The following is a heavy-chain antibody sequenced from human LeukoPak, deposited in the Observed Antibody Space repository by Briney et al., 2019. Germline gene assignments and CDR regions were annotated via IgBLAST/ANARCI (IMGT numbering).Heavy chain of an antibody. D-gene: IGHD3-3*01. J-gene: IGHJ4*02. V-gene: IGHV1-24*01. CDR1: GYTLTELS. CDR3: ATGLGNDFWNGYTTSFDY. Sequence: ASVKVSCKVSGYTLTELSMHWVRQAPGKGLEWMGGFDPEDGETIYAQKFQGRVTMTEDTSTDTAYMELSSLRSEDTAVYYCATGLGNDFWNGYTTSFDYWGQGTLVTVSS. CDR2: FDPEDGET.